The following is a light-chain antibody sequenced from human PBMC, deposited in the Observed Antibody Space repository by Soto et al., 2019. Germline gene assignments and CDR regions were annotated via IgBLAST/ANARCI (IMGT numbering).Light chain of an antibody. CDR2: DVT. CDR1: SSDIGLYNY. V-gene: IGLV2-14*01. CDR3: TSHTNSNTLI. J-gene: IGLJ2*01. Sequence: QSALTQPASVSGSPGQSVTISCTGTSSDIGLYNYVSWYQQHPAKAPKLMVYDVTHRPSGVSNRFSGSKSGNTASLTISGLLVEDEADYYCTSHTNSNTLIFGGGTKVTVL.